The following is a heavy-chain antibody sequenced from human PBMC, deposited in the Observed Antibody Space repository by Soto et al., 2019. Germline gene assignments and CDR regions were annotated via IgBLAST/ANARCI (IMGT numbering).Heavy chain of an antibody. D-gene: IGHD6-13*01. CDR3: AKATTAIAASGPIDY. Sequence: EVQLLESGGGLVQPGGSLRLSCAASGFTFSSYAMSWVRQAPGKGLEWVSAISGSGGSTYYADSVKGRFTISRDNSKNTLYLQMTSLRGEDTAVYYCAKATTAIAASGPIDYWGQGTLVTVSS. J-gene: IGHJ4*02. CDR2: ISGSGGST. V-gene: IGHV3-23*01. CDR1: GFTFSSYA.